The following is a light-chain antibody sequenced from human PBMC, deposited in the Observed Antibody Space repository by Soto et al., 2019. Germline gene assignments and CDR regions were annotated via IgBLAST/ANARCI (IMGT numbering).Light chain of an antibody. CDR2: LGS. J-gene: IGKJ2*01. CDR3: MQALQTRYT. V-gene: IGKV2-28*01. Sequence: DIVMTQSPLSLPVTPGEPASISCRSSQSLLHSNGYNYLDWYLQKPGQSPQLLISLGSNRASGVPDRFSGSGSGTDFALNISRVEAEDVGVYYCMQALQTRYTFGQGTKLELK. CDR1: QSLLHSNGYNY.